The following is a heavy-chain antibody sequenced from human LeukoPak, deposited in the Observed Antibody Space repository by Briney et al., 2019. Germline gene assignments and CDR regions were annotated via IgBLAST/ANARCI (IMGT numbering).Heavy chain of an antibody. CDR3: ARERDGYNSAYYYYGMDV. V-gene: IGHV4-59*12. CDR2: IYYIGST. Sequence: PSETLSLTCTVSGDSISSYYWSWIRQPPGKGLEWIGYIYYIGSTNYNPSLKSRVTMSVDTSKNQFSLKLSSVTAADTAVYFCARERDGYNSAYYYYGMDVWGQGTTVTVSS. CDR1: GDSISSYY. D-gene: IGHD5-24*01. J-gene: IGHJ6*02.